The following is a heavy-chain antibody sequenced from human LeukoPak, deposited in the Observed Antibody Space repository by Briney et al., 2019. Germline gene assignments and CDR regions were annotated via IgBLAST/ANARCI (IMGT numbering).Heavy chain of an antibody. CDR1: QFY. Sequence: GGSLRLSCAASQFYMNWVRQAPGKGLEWVSTIYSGGSTYYADSVKGRFIISRDNSKNTLYLQMNSLRAEDTAVYYCASGESYYLENWGQGALVTVSS. CDR3: ASGESYYLEN. J-gene: IGHJ4*02. V-gene: IGHV3-66*01. D-gene: IGHD1-26*01. CDR2: IYSGGST.